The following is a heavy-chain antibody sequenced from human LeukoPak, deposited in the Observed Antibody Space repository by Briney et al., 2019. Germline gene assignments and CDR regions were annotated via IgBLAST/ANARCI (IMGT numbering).Heavy chain of an antibody. CDR1: GFTFSNYA. J-gene: IGHJ4*02. V-gene: IGHV3-23*01. CDR2: ITGSGGNT. D-gene: IGHD3-9*01. Sequence: GGSLRLSCAASGFTFSNYAMSWVRQAPGKGLEWVSAITGSGGNTYYADSVKGRFTISRDNSKNTVFLQMNSLRAEDTAVYYCAKWGDYDVLTGYYVADYWGQGTLVTVSS. CDR3: AKWGDYDVLTGYYVADY.